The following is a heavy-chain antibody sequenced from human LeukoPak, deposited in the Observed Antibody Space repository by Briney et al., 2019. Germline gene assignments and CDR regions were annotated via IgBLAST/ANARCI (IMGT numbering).Heavy chain of an antibody. CDR3: THDRYDILTGYPYYFDY. CDR2: IKSKTDGGTT. Sequence: PGGSLRLSCAASGFTFSNAWMSWVRQAPGKGLEWVGRIKSKTDGGTTDYAAPVKGRFTISRDVSKNTLYLQMNSLKTEDTAVYYRTHDRYDILTGYPYYFDYWGQGTLVTVSS. CDR1: GFTFSNAW. D-gene: IGHD3-9*01. V-gene: IGHV3-15*01. J-gene: IGHJ4*02.